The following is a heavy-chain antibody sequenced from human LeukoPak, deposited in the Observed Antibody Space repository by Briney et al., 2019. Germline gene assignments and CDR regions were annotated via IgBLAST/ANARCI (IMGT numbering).Heavy chain of an antibody. V-gene: IGHV4-39*01. CDR3: ARHEYSGSYYGLSWFDP. D-gene: IGHD1-26*01. Sequence: SETLSLTCTVSGGSISSSSYYWGWIRQPPGKGLEWIGSIYYSGSTYYNPSLKSRVTISVDTSKNQLSLKLSSLTSADTAVYYCARHEYSGSYYGLSWFDPWGQGTLVTVSS. CDR1: GGSISSSSYY. CDR2: IYYSGST. J-gene: IGHJ5*02.